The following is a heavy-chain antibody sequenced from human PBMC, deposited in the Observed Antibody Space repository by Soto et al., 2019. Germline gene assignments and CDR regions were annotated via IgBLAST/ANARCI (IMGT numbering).Heavy chain of an antibody. CDR1: GFTFSSYG. V-gene: IGHV3-30*18. CDR3: AKEPPAMVRGVPFDY. J-gene: IGHJ4*02. CDR2: ISYDGSNK. D-gene: IGHD3-10*01. Sequence: GLSCGASGFTFSSYGMHWVRQAPGKGLEWVAVISYDGSNKYYADSVKGRFTISRDNSKNTLYLQMNSLRAEDTAVYYCAKEPPAMVRGVPFDYWGQGTLVTVSS.